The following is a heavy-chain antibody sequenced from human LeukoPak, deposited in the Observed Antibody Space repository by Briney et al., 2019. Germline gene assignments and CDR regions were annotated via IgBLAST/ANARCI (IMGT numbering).Heavy chain of an antibody. CDR1: GFTFSDYY. J-gene: IGHJ4*02. V-gene: IGHV3-11*01. D-gene: IGHD3-3*01. Sequence: PGGSLRLSCAASGFTFSDYYMSWIRQAPGKGLEWVSYISSSGSTIYYADPVKGRFTISRDNAKNSLYLQMNSLRAEDTAVYYCGGGVFFWGAEFDYGGQEPLVTVSS. CDR2: ISSSGSTI. CDR3: GGGVFFWGAEFDY.